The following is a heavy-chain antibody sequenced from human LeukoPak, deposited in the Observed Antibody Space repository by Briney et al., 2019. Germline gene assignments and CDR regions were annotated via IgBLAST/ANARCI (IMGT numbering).Heavy chain of an antibody. CDR2: ISYDGSNK. V-gene: IGHV3-30-3*01. CDR1: GFTFSSYA. Sequence: GGSLRLSCAASGFTFSSYAMHWVRQAPGKGLEWVAVISYDGSNKYYADSVKGRFTISRDNSKNTLYPQMNSLRAEDTAVYYCAREWDVVVVAATAFDYWGQGTLVTVSS. J-gene: IGHJ4*02. D-gene: IGHD2-15*01. CDR3: AREWDVVVVAATAFDY.